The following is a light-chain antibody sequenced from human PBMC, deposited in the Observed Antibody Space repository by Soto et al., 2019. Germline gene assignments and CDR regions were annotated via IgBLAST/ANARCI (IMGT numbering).Light chain of an antibody. CDR2: ASS. V-gene: IGKV1-39*01. J-gene: IGKJ1*01. CDR3: QHYGDSLTWT. CDR1: QNITTY. Sequence: DIQMTQSPSSLSASVGDRVPITCRASQNITTYLNWYRQKPGKAPNLLIYASSSLQSGVPSRFSGSGSGTDFTLTISRLEPGDFAVYHCQHYGDSLTWTFGQGTKVDIK.